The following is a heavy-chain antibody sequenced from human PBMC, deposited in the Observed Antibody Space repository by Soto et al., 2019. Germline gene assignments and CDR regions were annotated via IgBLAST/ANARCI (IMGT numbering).Heavy chain of an antibody. CDR3: ARNSEYGSFWYLDY. D-gene: IGHD6-19*01. CDR1: GFPFNSYE. Sequence: GGSLRLSCAASGFPFNSYELNWVRLAPGKGLEWLSNIDNSGRTKYYADSVKGRFSISRDNAKNSVYLQMNRLRVEDTGVYYCARNSEYGSFWYLDYWGQGTLVTVSS. J-gene: IGHJ4*02. V-gene: IGHV3-48*03. CDR2: IDNSGRTK.